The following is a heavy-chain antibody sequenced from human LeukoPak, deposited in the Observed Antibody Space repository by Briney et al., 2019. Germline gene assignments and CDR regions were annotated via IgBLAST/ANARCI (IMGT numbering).Heavy chain of an antibody. Sequence: GESLKISCKGSGFTFINYWIGWVRQMPGKGLEWMGIIYPGDSDTRYSPSFQGQVTISADKSISTAYLQWSSLKASDTAMYYCARHGGNWPYYYYYMDVWGKGTTVTVSS. CDR2: IYPGDSDT. CDR1: GFTFINYW. D-gene: IGHD1-20*01. J-gene: IGHJ6*03. V-gene: IGHV5-51*01. CDR3: ARHGGNWPYYYYYMDV.